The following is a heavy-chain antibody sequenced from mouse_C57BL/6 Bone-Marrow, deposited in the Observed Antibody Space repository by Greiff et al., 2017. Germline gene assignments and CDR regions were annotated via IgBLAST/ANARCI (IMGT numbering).Heavy chain of an antibody. J-gene: IGHJ1*03. D-gene: IGHD4-1*02. CDR3: ARSSTGTDWYFDV. Sequence: QVQLKQPGAELVRPGTSVKLSCKASGYTFTSYWMHWVKQRPGQGLEWIGVIDPSDSYTNYNQKFKGKATLTVDTSSSTAYMQLSSLTSEDSAVYYCARSSTGTDWYFDVWGTGTTVTVSS. V-gene: IGHV1-59*01. CDR2: IDPSDSYT. CDR1: GYTFTSYW.